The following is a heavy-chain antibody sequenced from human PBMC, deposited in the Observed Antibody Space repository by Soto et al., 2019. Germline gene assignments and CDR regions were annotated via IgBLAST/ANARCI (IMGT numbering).Heavy chain of an antibody. CDR2: IYYSGST. Sequence: PSETLSLTCTVSGGSISSGGYYWSWIRQHPGKGLEWIGYIYYSGSTYYNPSLKSRVTISVDTSKNKFSLKLSSVTAADTAVYYCARDPGVTTYYYYYGMDVCGPGTTVTVSS. J-gene: IGHJ6*02. CDR3: ARDPGVTTYYYYYGMDV. V-gene: IGHV4-31*03. CDR1: GGSISSGGYY. D-gene: IGHD4-17*01.